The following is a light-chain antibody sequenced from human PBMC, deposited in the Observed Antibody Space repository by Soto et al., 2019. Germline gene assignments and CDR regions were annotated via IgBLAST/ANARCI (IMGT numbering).Light chain of an antibody. V-gene: IGKV3D-11*01. CDR3: QQRYNWPIT. CDR2: ADS. J-gene: IGKJ5*01. CDR1: QGVSGY. Sequence: EIVLTQSPATLSLSPGETATLSCRASQGVSGYIGWYQQKPGQAPRLLIYADSNRATGIPARFSGSGSGTDFTLTISSLEPEDFSVYYCQQRYNWPITFGQGTRLEI.